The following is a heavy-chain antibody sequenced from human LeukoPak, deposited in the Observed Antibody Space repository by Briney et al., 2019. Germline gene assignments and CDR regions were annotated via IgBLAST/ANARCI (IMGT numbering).Heavy chain of an antibody. CDR3: AREGYYGSGGGPFYYYGMDV. Sequence: LRLSCAASGFTFRRYGMHWVRQAPGKGLEWIGYIYYSGSTNYNPSLKSRVTISVDTSKNQFSLKLSSVTAADTAVYYCAREGYYGSGGGPFYYYGMDVWGQGTTVTVSS. D-gene: IGHD3-10*01. CDR1: GFTFRRYG. J-gene: IGHJ6*02. V-gene: IGHV4-59*01. CDR2: IYYSGST.